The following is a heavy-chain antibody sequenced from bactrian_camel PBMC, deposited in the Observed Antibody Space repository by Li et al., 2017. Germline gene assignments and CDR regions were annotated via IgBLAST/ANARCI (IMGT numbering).Heavy chain of an antibody. CDR1: GYTYNRNC. CDR2: ISSSGDRT. Sequence: HVQLVESGGGSVQAGGSLRLSCAASGYTYNRNCMAWFRQAPGKRLEWVSHISSSGDRTHYSPSVKDRFTISRDNDKNMLYLQLNKVEIADTATYYCAVGITPPMGWASFTPPGPGTQVTVS. D-gene: IGHD1*01. J-gene: IGHJ4*01. V-gene: IGHV3S1*01.